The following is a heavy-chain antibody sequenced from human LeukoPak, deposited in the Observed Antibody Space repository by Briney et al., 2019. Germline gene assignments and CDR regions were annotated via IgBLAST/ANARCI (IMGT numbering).Heavy chain of an antibody. J-gene: IGHJ3*02. CDR1: GYSFTTDW. CDR2: IYPGDSDT. CDR3: ATPRYCSGGSCYFDAFDI. V-gene: IGHV5-51*01. D-gene: IGHD2-15*01. Sequence: NHGESLKISCKGSGYSFTTDWIGWMRQMPGKGLEWMGIIYPGDSDTRYSPSFQGQVTISADKSISTAYLQWSSLKASDTAMYYCATPRYCSGGSCYFDAFDIWGQGTMVTVSS.